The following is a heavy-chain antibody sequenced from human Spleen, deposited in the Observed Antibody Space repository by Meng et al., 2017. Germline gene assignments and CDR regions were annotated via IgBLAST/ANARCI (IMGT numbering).Heavy chain of an antibody. CDR2: ISGYNGNT. CDR3: ARGVEQQQDAYGATGFDP. Sequence: ASVKVSCKASGYTFTSYGISWVRQAPGQGLEWMGWISGYNGNTNYAQKLQGRVTMTTDTSTSTAYMELRSLRSDDTAVYYCARGVEQQQDAYGATGFDPWGQGTLVTVSS. V-gene: IGHV1-18*01. CDR1: GYTFTSYG. J-gene: IGHJ5*02. D-gene: IGHD6-13*01.